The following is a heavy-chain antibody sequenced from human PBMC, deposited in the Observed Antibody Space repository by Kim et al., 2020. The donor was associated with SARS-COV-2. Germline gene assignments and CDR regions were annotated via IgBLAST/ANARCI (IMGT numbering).Heavy chain of an antibody. J-gene: IGHJ5*01. D-gene: IGHD3-10*01. CDR1: GFTLRNND. Sequence: GGSLRLSCAASGFTLRNNDMSWARQTPGKGLEWVSTISGSGDSGDITNYADSVKGRFTISRDNSKNTLYLQMNSLKAEDTAIYYCATGGWLASWGQGTLVTVSS. CDR3: ATGGWLAS. CDR2: ISGSGDSGDIT. V-gene: IGHV3-23*01.